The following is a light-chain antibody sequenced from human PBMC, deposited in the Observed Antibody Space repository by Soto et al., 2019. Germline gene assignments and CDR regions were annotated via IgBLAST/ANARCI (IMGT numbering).Light chain of an antibody. CDR1: SSDVGGYNY. V-gene: IGLV2-14*03. CDR2: DVS. CDR3: SSYTTSNPRPKV. Sequence: QAVLTQPASGSGSPGQSITISCTGTSSDVGGYNYVSWYQHHPGKAPKLMIFDVSNRPSGVSNRFSGSKSGNTASLTISGLQPEDEADYYRSSYTTSNPRPKVFGTGAKVPVL. J-gene: IGLJ1*01.